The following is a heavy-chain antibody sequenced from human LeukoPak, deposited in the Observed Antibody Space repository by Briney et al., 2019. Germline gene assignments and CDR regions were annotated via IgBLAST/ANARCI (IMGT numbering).Heavy chain of an antibody. Sequence: GGSLRLSCAASGFTFSSYAMSWVRQAPGKGLEWVSAISGSGGSTYYADSVKGRFTISRDNSKNTLYLQMNSLRAQDTAVYYCAKGTSSGWESLYYFDYWGQGTLVTVSS. CDR2: ISGSGGST. V-gene: IGHV3-23*01. D-gene: IGHD6-19*01. CDR3: AKGTSSGWESLYYFDY. CDR1: GFTFSSYA. J-gene: IGHJ4*02.